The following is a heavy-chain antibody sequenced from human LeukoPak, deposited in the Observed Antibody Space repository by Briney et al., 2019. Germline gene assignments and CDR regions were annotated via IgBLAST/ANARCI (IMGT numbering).Heavy chain of an antibody. CDR2: IHTSGNS. CDR1: GGSINSYY. J-gene: IGHJ5*01. D-gene: IGHD6-13*01. V-gene: IGHV4-4*07. CDR3: ARLSTGGTPFNWFDS. Sequence: SETLSLTCTVSGGSINSYYWSWIRQPAGKGLEWIGRIHTSGNSDYNPSLKSRVIMSVDTSKNQFSLGLRSVTAADTAVYYCARLSTGGTPFNWFDSWGQGALVTVSS.